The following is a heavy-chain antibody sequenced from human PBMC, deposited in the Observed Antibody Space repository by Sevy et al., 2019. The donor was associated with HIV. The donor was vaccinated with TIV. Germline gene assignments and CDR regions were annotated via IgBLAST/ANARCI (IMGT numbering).Heavy chain of an antibody. Sequence: GGSLRLSCSASGFPFRDNIMAWVRQAPGKRLEYVSGITSNDVSTNYGGSVKGRFTISRDNAKNTMYLQMTSLRPEDTAVYYCVKARGITQDFDNWGQGTLVTVSS. CDR3: VKARGITQDFDN. J-gene: IGHJ4*02. V-gene: IGHV3-64D*06. D-gene: IGHD3-10*01. CDR1: GFPFRDNI. CDR2: ITSNDVST.